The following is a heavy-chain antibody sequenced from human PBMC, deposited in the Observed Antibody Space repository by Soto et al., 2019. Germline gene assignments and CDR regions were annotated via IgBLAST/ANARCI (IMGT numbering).Heavy chain of an antibody. CDR3: ARGVVPDDSFDY. CDR1: GGTFSSYT. V-gene: IGHV1-69*02. D-gene: IGHD2-2*01. CDR2: IIPILGIA. J-gene: IGHJ4*02. Sequence: GASVKVSCKASGGTFSSYTISWVRQAPGQGLEWMGRIIPILGIANYAQKFQGRVTITADKSTSTAYMELSSLRSEDTAVYYCARGVVPDDSFDYWGQGTLVTVSS.